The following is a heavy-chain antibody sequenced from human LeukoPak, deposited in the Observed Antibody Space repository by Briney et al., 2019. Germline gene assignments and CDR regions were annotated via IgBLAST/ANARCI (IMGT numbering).Heavy chain of an antibody. J-gene: IGHJ6*03. CDR1: GGSISSYY. Sequence: PSETLSPTCTVSGGSISSYYWSWIRQPAGKGLEWIGRIYTSGSTNYNPSLKSRVTMSVDKSKNHFSLKLSSVTAADTAVYYCAKLTRGGEVYYYYMDVWGKGTTVTVSS. D-gene: IGHD3-3*01. CDR2: IYTSGST. V-gene: IGHV4-4*07. CDR3: AKLTRGGEVYYYYMDV.